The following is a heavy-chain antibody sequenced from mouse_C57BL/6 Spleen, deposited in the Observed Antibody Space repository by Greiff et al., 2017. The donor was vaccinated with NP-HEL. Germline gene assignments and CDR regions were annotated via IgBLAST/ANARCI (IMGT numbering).Heavy chain of an antibody. CDR2: IDPSDSYT. CDR3: ARTGTDAMDY. J-gene: IGHJ4*01. CDR1: GYTFTSYW. Sequence: QVQLQQPGAELVKPGASVKLSCKASGYTFTSYWMQWVKQRPGQGLEWIGEIDPSDSYTNYNQKFKGKATLTVDTSSSTAYMQLSSLTSEDSAVDYCARTGTDAMDYWGQGTSVTVSS. D-gene: IGHD4-1*01. V-gene: IGHV1-50*01.